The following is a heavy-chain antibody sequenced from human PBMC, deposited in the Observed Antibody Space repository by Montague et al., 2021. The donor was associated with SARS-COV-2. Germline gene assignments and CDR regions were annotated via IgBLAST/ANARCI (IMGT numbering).Heavy chain of an antibody. J-gene: IGHJ3*02. CDR1: GGSISSSSYY. Sequence: SETLSLTCTVSGGSISSSSYYWGWIRQPPGKGLEWIGSIYYSGSTYYNPSLKSRVTISVGTSKNQFSLKLSSVTAADTAVYYCARLPTSYYYDSKAAPATPDAFDIWGQGTMVTVSS. V-gene: IGHV4-39*01. D-gene: IGHD3-22*01. CDR3: ARLPTSYYYDSKAAPATPDAFDI. CDR2: IYYSGST.